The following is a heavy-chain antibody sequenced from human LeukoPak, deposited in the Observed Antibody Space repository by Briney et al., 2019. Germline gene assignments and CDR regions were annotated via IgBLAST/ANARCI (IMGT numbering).Heavy chain of an antibody. D-gene: IGHD1-14*01. Sequence: GGSLRLSCAASGFTFSSYAMSWVRQAPGKGLEWVSTISGSGGSSYYADSVKGRFTISRDNAKNSLYLQMNCLRAEDTALYYCARAGFHYYYMDVWGKGTTVTVSS. CDR3: ARAGFHYYYMDV. CDR1: GFTFSSYA. CDR2: ISGSGGSS. V-gene: IGHV3-23*01. J-gene: IGHJ6*03.